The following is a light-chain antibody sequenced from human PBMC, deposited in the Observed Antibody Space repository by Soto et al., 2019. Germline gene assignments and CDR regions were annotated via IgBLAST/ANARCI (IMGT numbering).Light chain of an antibody. Sequence: EIVLTQSPGTLSLSPGERATLSCRASQSVSSSYLAWYQQKPGQAPGLLIYLASSRATGIPDRFSGSGSGTDFTLTISRLEPEDFAVYYCQQYGSSPPWTFGQGTKVDIK. CDR1: QSVSSSY. V-gene: IGKV3-20*01. CDR3: QQYGSSPPWT. CDR2: LAS. J-gene: IGKJ1*01.